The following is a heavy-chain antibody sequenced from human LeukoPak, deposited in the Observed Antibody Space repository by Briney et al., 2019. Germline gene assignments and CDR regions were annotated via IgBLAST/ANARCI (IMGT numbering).Heavy chain of an antibody. CDR1: GYTFSSYD. V-gene: IGHV1-8*01. J-gene: IGHJ2*01. Sequence: ASVKVSCKAAGYTFSSYDINWVRQAPGQGLEYMGWMNPSSGSTGYTQKFQGRITMTRDTSIGTAYMELSSLKSEDTALYYCTRMRGYTYGYWYLDLWGRGTLVTVSS. D-gene: IGHD5-18*01. CDR3: TRMRGYTYGYWYLDL. CDR2: MNPSSGST.